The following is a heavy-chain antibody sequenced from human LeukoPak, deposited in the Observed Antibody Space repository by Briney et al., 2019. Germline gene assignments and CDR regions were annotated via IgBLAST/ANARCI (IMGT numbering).Heavy chain of an antibody. CDR1: GGSISSGGYY. V-gene: IGHV4-30-2*01. CDR3: ARHSAMDV. D-gene: IGHD3-10*01. Sequence: SETLSLTCTVSGGSISSGGYYWSWIRQPPGKGLEWIGYIYHSGSTYYNPSLKSRVTMSVDTSKNQFSLNLSSVTAADTAVYYCARHSAMDVWGKGTTVTVSS. CDR2: IYHSGST. J-gene: IGHJ6*04.